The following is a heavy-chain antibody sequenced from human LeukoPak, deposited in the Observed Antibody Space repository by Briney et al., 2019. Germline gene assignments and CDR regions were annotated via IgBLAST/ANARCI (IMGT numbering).Heavy chain of an antibody. CDR3: ARDFGELYFDY. D-gene: IGHD3-10*01. V-gene: IGHV4-39*07. CDR2: IYYSGST. Sequence: SETLSLTCTVSGGSISSSSYYWGWIRQPPGKGLEWIGSIYYSGSTYYNPSLKSRVTISVDTSKNQFSLKLSSVTAADTAVYYCARDFGELYFDYWGQGTLVTVSS. J-gene: IGHJ4*02. CDR1: GGSISSSSYY.